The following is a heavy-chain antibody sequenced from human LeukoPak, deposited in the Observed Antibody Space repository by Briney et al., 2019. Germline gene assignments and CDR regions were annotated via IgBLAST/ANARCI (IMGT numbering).Heavy chain of an antibody. CDR3: ARGPRGVTTY. J-gene: IGHJ4*02. CDR2: INHSGST. Sequence: SETLSLTCTVSGGSISSSSYYWGWIRQPPGKGLEWIGEINHSGSTNYDPSLKSRVTISVDTSKNQFSLKLSSVTAADTAVYYCARGPRGVTTYWGQGTLVTVSS. V-gene: IGHV4-39*07. D-gene: IGHD4-17*01. CDR1: GGSISSSSYY.